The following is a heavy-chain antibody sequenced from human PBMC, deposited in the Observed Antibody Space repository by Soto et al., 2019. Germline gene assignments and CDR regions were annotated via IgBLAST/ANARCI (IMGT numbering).Heavy chain of an antibody. V-gene: IGHV3-30*18. D-gene: IGHD6-19*01. CDR1: GFTFSSYG. CDR2: ISYDGSNK. CDR3: AKDWGAVAGDYYYYGMDV. Sequence: QVQLVESGGGVVQPGRSLRLSCAASGFTFSSYGMHWVRQAPGKGLEWVAVISYDGSNKYYVDSVKGRFTISRDNSKNTLYLQMNSLRAEDTAVYYCAKDWGAVAGDYYYYGMDVWGQGTTVTVSS. J-gene: IGHJ6*02.